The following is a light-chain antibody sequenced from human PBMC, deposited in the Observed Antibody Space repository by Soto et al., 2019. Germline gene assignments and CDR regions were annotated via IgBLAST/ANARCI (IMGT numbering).Light chain of an antibody. Sequence: QSVLTQPPSVSGAPGQRVTISCTGSSSNIGAGYDVHWYQQVPGTAPKLLIYGNINRPSGVPDRFSGSKPGTSASLAITGLQADDEADYYCQSYDSSPTVVFGGGTKVTVL. J-gene: IGLJ2*01. CDR2: GNI. CDR3: QSYDSSPTVV. CDR1: SSNIGAGYD. V-gene: IGLV1-40*01.